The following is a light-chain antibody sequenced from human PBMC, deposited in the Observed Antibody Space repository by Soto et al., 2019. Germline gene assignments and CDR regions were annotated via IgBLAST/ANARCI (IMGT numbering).Light chain of an antibody. V-gene: IGLV2-14*02. CDR2: EVS. Sequence: QSVLTQPASVSGSPGQSITISCTGTSSDVGSYNLVSWYQQHPGKAPKLMIYEVSNRPSGVSSRFSGSKSGNTASLTISGLQADDEADYYCSSYSSSSPCVFGTGTKVTVL. CDR1: SSDVGSYNL. J-gene: IGLJ1*01. CDR3: SSYSSSSPCV.